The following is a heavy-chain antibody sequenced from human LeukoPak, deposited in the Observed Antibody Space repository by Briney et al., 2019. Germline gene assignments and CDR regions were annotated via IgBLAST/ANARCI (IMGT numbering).Heavy chain of an antibody. CDR2: FSATDGSA. CDR1: GFTFSSYA. V-gene: IGHV3-23*01. D-gene: IGHD5-12*01. J-gene: IGHJ6*02. CDR3: ARDLTLVAIYYYYGMDV. Sequence: PGGSLRLACAASGFTFSSYAMTWVRQAPGKGLEWVSAFSATDGSAQYAESVEGRFTISRDNSKNTLYLQMNSLRAEDTAVYYCARDLTLVAIYYYYGMDVWGQGTTVTVSS.